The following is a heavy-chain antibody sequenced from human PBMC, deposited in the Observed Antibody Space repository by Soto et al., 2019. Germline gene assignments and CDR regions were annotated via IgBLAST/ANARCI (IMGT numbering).Heavy chain of an antibody. J-gene: IGHJ4*02. V-gene: IGHV1-46*01. CDR2: INPSGGST. D-gene: IGHD3-9*01. Sequence: ASVKVSCKASGYTFTSYYMHWVRQAPGQGLEWMGIINPSGGSTNYAQKLQGRVTMTTDTSTSTAYMELRSLRSDDTAVYYCARDSDTLLTGYYFDYWGQGTLVTVSS. CDR3: ARDSDTLLTGYYFDY. CDR1: GYTFTSYY.